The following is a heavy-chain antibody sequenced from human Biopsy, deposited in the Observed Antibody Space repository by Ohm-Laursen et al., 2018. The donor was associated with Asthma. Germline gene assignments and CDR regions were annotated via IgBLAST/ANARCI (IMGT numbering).Heavy chain of an antibody. V-gene: IGHV3-7*01. Sequence: SLRLSCAATGFTFNSYWMSWVCQAPGKGLEWVANIKKDGSEEYYVDSEKGRFTISRDNAKNSLFLHMNSLRAGDSAVYYCARGGYCTSPTCPWGRYATDVWGQGTTVTVSS. D-gene: IGHD2-8*01. CDR1: GFTFNSYW. CDR2: IKKDGSEE. J-gene: IGHJ6*02. CDR3: ARGGYCTSPTCPWGRYATDV.